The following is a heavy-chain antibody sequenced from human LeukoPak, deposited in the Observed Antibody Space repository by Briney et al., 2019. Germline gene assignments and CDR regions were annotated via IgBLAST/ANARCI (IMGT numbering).Heavy chain of an antibody. CDR1: GFTFSSYA. D-gene: IGHD3-10*01. CDR3: ARVTEAEWFGELLSDHWFDP. Sequence: PGRSLRLSCAASGFTFSSYAMHWVRQASGKGLVWVAVISYDGSNKYYADSVKGRFTISRDNSKNTLYLQMNSLRAEDTAVYYCARVTEAEWFGELLSDHWFDPWGQGTLVTVSS. CDR2: ISYDGSNK. V-gene: IGHV3-30-3*01. J-gene: IGHJ5*02.